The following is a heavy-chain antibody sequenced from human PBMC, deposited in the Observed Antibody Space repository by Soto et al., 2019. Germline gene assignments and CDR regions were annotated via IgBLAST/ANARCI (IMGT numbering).Heavy chain of an antibody. J-gene: IGHJ3*02. V-gene: IGHV3-72*01. Sequence: GGSLRLSCAASGFTFSDHYMDWVRQAPGKGLEWVGRNRNKANSYTTEYAESVKGRFTITRDDSKNSLYLQMNSLKTEDTAVYYCARVGYSGSYYAFDIWGQGTMVTVSS. D-gene: IGHD1-26*01. CDR1: GFTFSDHY. CDR2: NRNKANSYTT. CDR3: ARVGYSGSYYAFDI.